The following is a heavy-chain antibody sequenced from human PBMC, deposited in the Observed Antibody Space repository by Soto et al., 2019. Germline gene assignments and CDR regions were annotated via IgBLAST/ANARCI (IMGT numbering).Heavy chain of an antibody. CDR3: ARDYYGAGSQYYYYGMEV. Sequence: SETLSLTCAVYGGSFSGYYWSWIRQPPGKGLEWIGEINHSGGASYNPSLRGRAVISIDTSKNQFSLRLNAVTAADTATYYCARDYYGAGSQYYYYGMEVWGQGTTVTVSS. V-gene: IGHV4-34*01. D-gene: IGHD3-10*01. CDR2: INHSGGA. CDR1: GGSFSGYY. J-gene: IGHJ6*02.